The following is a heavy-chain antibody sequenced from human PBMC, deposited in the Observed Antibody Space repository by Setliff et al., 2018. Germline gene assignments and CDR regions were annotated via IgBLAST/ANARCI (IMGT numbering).Heavy chain of an antibody. CDR3: TRAFGDFPNVLQDF. J-gene: IGHJ4*02. V-gene: IGHV3-73*01. D-gene: IGHD4-17*01. CDR1: GFTFSDSA. CDR2: ISTRINSYAT. Sequence: HPGGSLRLSCVASGFTFSDSAMHWVRQSSGKGLEWLGRISTRINSYATVHAGSVGGRFRLSRDDSKNTAYLQMNSLGTEDTAVYYCTRAFGDFPNVLQDFWGLGTLVTVSS.